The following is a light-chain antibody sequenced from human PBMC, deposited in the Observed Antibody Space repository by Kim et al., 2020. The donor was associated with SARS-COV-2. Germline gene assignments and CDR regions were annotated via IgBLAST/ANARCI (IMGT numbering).Light chain of an antibody. CDR3: HSRDSSGNHWM. J-gene: IGLJ3*02. CDR2: GKN. V-gene: IGLV3-19*01. Sequence: SSELTQDPAVSVALGQTVRITCQGDSLRSYYASWYQQKPGQAPVLVIYGKNNRPSGIPDRFSGSSSGNKASLTITGAQAEDEAEYYCHSRDSSGNHWMFG. CDR1: SLRSYY.